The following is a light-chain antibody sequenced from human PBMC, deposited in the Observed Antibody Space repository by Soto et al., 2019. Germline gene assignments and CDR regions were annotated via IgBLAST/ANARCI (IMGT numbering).Light chain of an antibody. Sequence: QSALTQPASVSGSPGQSITISCTGTRSDVGGYNYVSWYQQHPGKGPKLLIYAVTNRPSGVSDRVSASKSGDTASLTISGLQPEDEADYYCSSYACFAALHVVFGGGTKVTVL. CDR3: SSYACFAALHVV. V-gene: IGLV2-14*01. CDR1: RSDVGGYNY. J-gene: IGLJ2*01. CDR2: AVT.